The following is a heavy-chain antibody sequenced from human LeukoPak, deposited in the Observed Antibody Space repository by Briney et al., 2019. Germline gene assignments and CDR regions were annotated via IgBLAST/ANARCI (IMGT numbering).Heavy chain of an antibody. CDR2: ISGSSRHI. V-gene: IGHV3-21*01. Sequence: PGGSLRLSCAASGFTLSDYTMNWVRQAPGKGLEYVSSISGSSRHIYYADSVKGRFTISRDNTKSSLYLQMNSLRVEGMAVYYCARGYCGGDCYGDWGQGTLVTVSS. D-gene: IGHD2-21*02. CDR1: GFTLSDYT. CDR3: ARGYCGGDCYGD. J-gene: IGHJ1*01.